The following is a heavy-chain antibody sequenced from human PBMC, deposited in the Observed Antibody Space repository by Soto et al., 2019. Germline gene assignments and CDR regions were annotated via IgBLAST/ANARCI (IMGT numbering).Heavy chain of an antibody. D-gene: IGHD2-15*01. J-gene: IGHJ4*02. V-gene: IGHV3-23*01. Sequence: EVQLLDSGGGLVQPGGSLRLSCAASGFSFSTYAMAWVRQAPGKGLEWVSTISGSGGSTYYTDSVKGRFTISRDNSKNTLHMELNSLRAEDTALDYCAIGRTRVAFSSDYLGQGTLVTVSS. CDR1: GFSFSTYA. CDR2: ISGSGGST. CDR3: AIGRTRVAFSSDY.